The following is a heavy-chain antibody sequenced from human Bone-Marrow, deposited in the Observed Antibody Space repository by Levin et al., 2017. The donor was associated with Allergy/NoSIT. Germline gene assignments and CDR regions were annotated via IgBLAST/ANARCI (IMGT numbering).Heavy chain of an antibody. CDR1: GNSLTELS. J-gene: IGHJ5*02. CDR3: ATASCTGRTCYRYTYFDP. CDR2: FDPEDDEI. D-gene: IGHD2-8*02. V-gene: IGHV1-24*01. Sequence: GESLKISCKVSGNSLTELSMHWVRQAPGKGLEWMGRFDPEDDEIMYAQTFQGRVTMTEDTSANTAYMELRSLRCEDTAVYYCATASCTGRTCYRYTYFDPWGQGTLVTVSS.